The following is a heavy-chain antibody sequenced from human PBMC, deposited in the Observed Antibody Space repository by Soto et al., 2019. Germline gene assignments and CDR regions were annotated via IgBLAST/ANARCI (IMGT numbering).Heavy chain of an antibody. J-gene: IGHJ3*02. CDR3: ARLILGATDAFDI. D-gene: IGHD1-26*01. CDR2: IYPGDSDT. Sequence: VESLKISCTDSGYSFTSYWIGWVRQMPGKGLEWMGIIYPGDSDTRYSPSFQGQVTISADKSISTAYLQWNSLKASDTAMYYCARLILGATDAFDIWGQGTMVTVSS. CDR1: GYSFTSYW. V-gene: IGHV5-51*01.